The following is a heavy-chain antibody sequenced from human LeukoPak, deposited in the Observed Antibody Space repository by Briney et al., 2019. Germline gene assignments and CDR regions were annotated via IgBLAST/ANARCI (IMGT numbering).Heavy chain of an antibody. CDR2: IGAYNGNT. D-gene: IGHD2/OR15-2a*01. CDR1: GYTFTSFG. Sequence: GASVKVSCKASGYTFTSFGISWVRQAPGQGLEWTGWIGAYNGNTNYAQKFQGRVTMTTDTYTSTAYMELRSLRSDDTAVYYCAREKNYGMDVWGQGTTVTVSS. J-gene: IGHJ6*02. V-gene: IGHV1-18*01. CDR3: AREKNYGMDV.